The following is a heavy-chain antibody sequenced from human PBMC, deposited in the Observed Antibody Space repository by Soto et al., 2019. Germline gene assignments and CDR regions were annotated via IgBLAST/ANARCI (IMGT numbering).Heavy chain of an antibody. Sequence: SETLSLTCTVSGGSISSSYWSWIRQPPGKGLEWIGYIYYSGSTNYNPSLKSRVTISVDTSKNQFSLKLSSVTAADTAVYYCAKNYGNAFDIWGQGTMVTVSS. V-gene: IGHV4-59*01. D-gene: IGHD3-10*01. CDR1: GGSISSSY. CDR3: AKNYGNAFDI. J-gene: IGHJ3*02. CDR2: IYYSGST.